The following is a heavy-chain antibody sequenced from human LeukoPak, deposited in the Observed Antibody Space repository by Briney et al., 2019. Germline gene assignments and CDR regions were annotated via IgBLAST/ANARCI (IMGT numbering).Heavy chain of an antibody. CDR1: GFTFSSYG. CDR2: ISYDGSNK. D-gene: IGHD2-15*01. Sequence: PGGSLRLSCAASGFTFSSYGMHWVRQAPGKGLEWVAVISYDGSNKYYADSVKGRFTISRDNSKNTLYLQMNSLRAEDTAVYYCARPDIVVALRGAFDIWGQGTMVTVSS. J-gene: IGHJ3*02. CDR3: ARPDIVVALRGAFDI. V-gene: IGHV3-30*03.